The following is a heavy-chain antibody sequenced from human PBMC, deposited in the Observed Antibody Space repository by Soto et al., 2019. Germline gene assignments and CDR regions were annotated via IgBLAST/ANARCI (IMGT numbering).Heavy chain of an antibody. D-gene: IGHD3-10*01. CDR2: IKQDGSEK. CDR1: GFTFSSYW. Sequence: GGSLRLSCAASGFTFSSYWMSWVRQAPGKGLEWVANIKQDGSEKYYVDSVKGRFTISRDNAKNSLYLQMNSLRAEDTAVYYCARELIIEIRGVKYGYFDYWGQGTLVTVSS. CDR3: ARELIIEIRGVKYGYFDY. V-gene: IGHV3-7*03. J-gene: IGHJ4*02.